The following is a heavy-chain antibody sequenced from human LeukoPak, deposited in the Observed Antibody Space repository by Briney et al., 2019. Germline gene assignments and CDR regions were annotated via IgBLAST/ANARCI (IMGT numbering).Heavy chain of an antibody. CDR2: SQNSGCT. CDR3: ARDYSGSLDY. Sequence: SETLSLTCTVSGGSLISAHGWSWIRQPPGKGLEWIGYSQNSGCTNCNPSLKSRVTISVDTTKNQFSLKLSSVTAADTAVYYCARDYSGSLDYWGQGTLVTVTS. V-gene: IGHV4-59*11. CDR1: GGSLISAHG. D-gene: IGHD2-21*01. J-gene: IGHJ4*02.